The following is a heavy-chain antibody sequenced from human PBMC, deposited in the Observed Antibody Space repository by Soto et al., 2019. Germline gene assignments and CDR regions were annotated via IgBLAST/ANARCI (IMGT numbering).Heavy chain of an antibody. V-gene: IGHV1-69*13. CDR3: ARGGDGYTFGAVY. Sequence: GASVKVSCKASGGGNLRDYRTTWVRRAPGQGLEWMGGIIPKLGSANYAQNFQGRVTVTADESTNTVYMELRSLRSDDTAVYYCARGGDGYTFGAVYWGQGTPVTLAS. CDR2: IIPKLGSA. CDR1: GGGNLRDYR. J-gene: IGHJ4*02. D-gene: IGHD2-21*01.